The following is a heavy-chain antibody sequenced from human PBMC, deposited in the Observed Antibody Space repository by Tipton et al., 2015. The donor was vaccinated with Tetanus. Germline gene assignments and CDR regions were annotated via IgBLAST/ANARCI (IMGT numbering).Heavy chain of an antibody. Sequence: SLRLSCAASGFTFDDYAMHWVRQAPGKGLEWVSGISWNSGSIGYADSVKGRFTISRDNAKNSLYLQMISLRAEDTALYYCAKDITYGDNYYYGMDAWGQGTTVTVSS. CDR2: ISWNSGSI. D-gene: IGHD4-17*01. V-gene: IGHV3-9*01. J-gene: IGHJ6*02. CDR3: AKDITYGDNYYYGMDA. CDR1: GFTFDDYA.